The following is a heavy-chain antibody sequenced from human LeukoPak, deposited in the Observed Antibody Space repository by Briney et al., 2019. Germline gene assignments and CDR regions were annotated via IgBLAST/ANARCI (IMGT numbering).Heavy chain of an antibody. CDR3: AKGGQPNYYYYYMDV. CDR1: GFSFSSYA. D-gene: IGHD1-26*01. V-gene: IGHV3-23*01. J-gene: IGHJ6*03. CDR2: ISGSGGRT. Sequence: PGGSLRLSCAASGFSFSSYAMSWVRQAPGKGLEWVSAISGSGGRTYYADSVKGRFTISRDKSKSTLYLQMNSLRAEDTAVYYCAKGGQPNYYYYYMDVWGKGTTVTVSS.